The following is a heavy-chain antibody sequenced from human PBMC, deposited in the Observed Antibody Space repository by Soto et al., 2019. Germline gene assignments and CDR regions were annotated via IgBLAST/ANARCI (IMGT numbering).Heavy chain of an antibody. V-gene: IGHV5-51*01. D-gene: IGHD2-15*01. CDR2: IYPGDSDT. CDR1: GYSFTSYW. CDR3: ARLPLGYCSGGSCEPFDY. Sequence: PGESLKISCKGSGYSFTSYWIGWVRQMPGKGLEWMGIIYPGDSDTRYSPSFQGQVTISADKSISTAYLQWSSLKASDTAMYYCARLPLGYCSGGSCEPFDYWGQGTLVTVSS. J-gene: IGHJ4*02.